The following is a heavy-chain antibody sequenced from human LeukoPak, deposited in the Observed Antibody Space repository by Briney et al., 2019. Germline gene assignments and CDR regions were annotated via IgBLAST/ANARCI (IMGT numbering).Heavy chain of an antibody. V-gene: IGHV3-23*01. D-gene: IGHD2-21*02. CDR1: GSTFSSYA. Sequence: GGSLRLSCAASGSTFSSYAMSWVRQAPGKGLEWVSTISGSGGSTYYADSVKGRFTISRDNSKNTLYLQMNSLRAEDTAVYHCAKDRWMVTIIGDFDYWGQGTLVTVSS. J-gene: IGHJ4*02. CDR3: AKDRWMVTIIGDFDY. CDR2: ISGSGGST.